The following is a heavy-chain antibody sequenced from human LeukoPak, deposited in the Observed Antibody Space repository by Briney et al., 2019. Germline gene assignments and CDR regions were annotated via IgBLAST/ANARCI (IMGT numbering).Heavy chain of an antibody. V-gene: IGHV4-39*01. CDR2: IYYSGST. D-gene: IGHD2-15*01. CDR1: GGSISSSSYF. Sequence: PSETLSLTCTDSGGSISSSSYFWGWIRQPPGKGLEWIGSIYYSGSTYYNPSLNSRVTMSVDTSKNQFSLKLSSVTAADTAVYYCARQGSPGGINWFDSWGQGTLVTVSS. CDR3: ARQGSPGGINWFDS. J-gene: IGHJ5*01.